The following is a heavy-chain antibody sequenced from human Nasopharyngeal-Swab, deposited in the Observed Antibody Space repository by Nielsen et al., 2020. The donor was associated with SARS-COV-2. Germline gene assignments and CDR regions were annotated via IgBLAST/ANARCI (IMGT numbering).Heavy chain of an antibody. V-gene: IGHV3-23*01. CDR1: GFTFSSYA. J-gene: IGHJ6*02. CDR2: ISGSGGST. Sequence: GESLKISCAASGFTFSSYAMSWVRQAPGKGLEWVSAISGSGGSTDYADSVKGRFTISRDNSKNTLYLQMNSLRAEDTAVYYCAKDHVKYGDYVRYDYGMDVWGQGTTVTVSS. D-gene: IGHD4-17*01. CDR3: AKDHVKYGDYVRYDYGMDV.